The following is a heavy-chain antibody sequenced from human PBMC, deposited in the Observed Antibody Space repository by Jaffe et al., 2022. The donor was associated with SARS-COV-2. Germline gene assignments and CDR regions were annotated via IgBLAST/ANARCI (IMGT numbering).Heavy chain of an antibody. CDR2: IDPSGGST. CDR3: ARVDSRSGYAMAV. Sequence: QMQLVQSGAEVKKPGASVKVSCQASGYTFTNYYLHWVRQAPGQGLEWMGIIDPSGGSTNYPQKFQGRVTLTRDTSTTTVYLELTSLRSEDTAVYYCARVDSRSGYAMAVWGQGTAVTVSS. CDR1: GYTFTNYY. D-gene: IGHD3-3*01. V-gene: IGHV1-46*01. J-gene: IGHJ6*02.